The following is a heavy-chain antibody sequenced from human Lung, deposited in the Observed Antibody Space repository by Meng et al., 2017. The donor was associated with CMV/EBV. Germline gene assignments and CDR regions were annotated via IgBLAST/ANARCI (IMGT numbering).Heavy chain of an antibody. Sequence: VQREESGPVPVKASPHLALTCTVSGGSISSGGFDWGWVRQHPGKGLEWIGYIYYSGSTYYNPSLRSRVAISIDTSKNQFSLKLTSVTAADTAVYFCARTNYGDYSWFDPWGQGTLVTVSS. J-gene: IGHJ5*02. V-gene: IGHV4-31*03. CDR3: ARTNYGDYSWFDP. D-gene: IGHD4-17*01. CDR1: GGSISSGGFD. CDR2: IYYSGST.